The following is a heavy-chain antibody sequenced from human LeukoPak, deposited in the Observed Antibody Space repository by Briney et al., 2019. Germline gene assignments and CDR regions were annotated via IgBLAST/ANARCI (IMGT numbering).Heavy chain of an antibody. V-gene: IGHV1-69*05. CDR1: GGTFSSYA. Sequence: SVKVSCKASGGTFSSYAISWVRQAPVQGLEWMGKIIPIFGTANYAQKFQGRVTITTDESTSTAYMELSSLRSEDTAVYYCARAPYYYDSSGYPPDYWGQGTLVTVSS. D-gene: IGHD3-22*01. CDR3: ARAPYYYDSSGYPPDY. CDR2: IIPIFGTA. J-gene: IGHJ4*02.